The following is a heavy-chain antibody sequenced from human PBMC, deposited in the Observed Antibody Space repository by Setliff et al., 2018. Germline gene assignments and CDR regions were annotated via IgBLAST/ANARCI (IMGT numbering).Heavy chain of an antibody. Sequence: KPSETLSLTCTVSNGSISSGNYFWGWIRQPPGKGLEWMGSIFYTGSTYYSPSLKSRVTMSIDTSKNQFSLNLNSVTAADTAVYYCARQPYSTTYYYYYYYMDVWGKGTTVTVS. D-gene: IGHD6-13*01. CDR3: ARQPYSTTYYYYYYYMDV. CDR2: IFYTGST. J-gene: IGHJ6*03. CDR1: NGSISSGNYF. V-gene: IGHV4-39*01.